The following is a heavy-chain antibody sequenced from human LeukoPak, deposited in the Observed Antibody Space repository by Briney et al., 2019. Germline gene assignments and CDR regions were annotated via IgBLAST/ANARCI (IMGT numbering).Heavy chain of an antibody. CDR3: ARDGAESGYNPYYYYYYMDV. CDR2: IDPSSGDT. CDR1: GYTFIGFY. J-gene: IGHJ6*03. Sequence: ASLKVSCKASGYTFIGFYIHWVRQAPGQGLEWVGWIDPSSGDTKYARRFKGRVTMTRDTLIRTAYMELSSLTSDDTAVYYCARDGAESGYNPYYYYYYMDVWGGGATVTVS. V-gene: IGHV1-2*02. D-gene: IGHD5-24*01.